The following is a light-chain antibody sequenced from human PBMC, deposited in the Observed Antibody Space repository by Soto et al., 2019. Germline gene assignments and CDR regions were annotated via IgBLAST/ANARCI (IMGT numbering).Light chain of an antibody. CDR3: CSYADTTSLFV. Sequence: QSVLTQPASVSESPGQSITISCTGSNSDVGSFDLVSWFQQYPGKAPKLMLYEVSKRPLGVSNRFSGSKSGYTASLTISGLQAEDEGDYYCCSYADTTSLFVFGTGTKVTVL. CDR2: EVS. J-gene: IGLJ1*01. CDR1: NSDVGSFDL. V-gene: IGLV2-23*02.